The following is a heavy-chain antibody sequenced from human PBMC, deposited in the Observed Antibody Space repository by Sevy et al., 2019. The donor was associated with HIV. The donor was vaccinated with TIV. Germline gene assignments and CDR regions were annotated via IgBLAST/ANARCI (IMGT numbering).Heavy chain of an antibody. D-gene: IGHD6-13*01. J-gene: IGHJ6*03. CDR2: FDPEDGET. CDR3: ATSPAAAGIYYYMDV. V-gene: IGHV1-24*01. Sequence: ASVKDSCKVSGYTLTELSMHWVRQAPGKGLEWMGGFDPEDGETIYAQKFQGRVTMTENTSTDTAYMELSSLRSEDTAVYYCATSPAAAGIYYYMDVWGKGTTVTVSS. CDR1: GYTLTELS.